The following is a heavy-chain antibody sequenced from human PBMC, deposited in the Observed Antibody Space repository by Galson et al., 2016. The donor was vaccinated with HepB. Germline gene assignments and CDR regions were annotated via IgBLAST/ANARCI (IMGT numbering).Heavy chain of an antibody. Sequence: SLRLSCAASGFTFKNLGMTWVRQAPGKGLEWVSTICGSCGDIDYADSVQGRFTISRDNSKNTLSLQMNSLRAEDTATYYCAIDPSHWIENPFALWGQGTLVTVSS. J-gene: IGHJ4*02. CDR1: GFTFKNLG. CDR3: AIDPSHWIENPFAL. V-gene: IGHV3-23*01. D-gene: IGHD2-2*03. CDR2: ICGSCGDI.